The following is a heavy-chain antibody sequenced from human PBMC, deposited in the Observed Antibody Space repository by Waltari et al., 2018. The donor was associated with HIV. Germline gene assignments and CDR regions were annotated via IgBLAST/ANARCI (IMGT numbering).Heavy chain of an antibody. V-gene: IGHV4-4*02. J-gene: IGHJ4*02. D-gene: IGHD2-15*01. CDR3: ARGWYFDY. CDR2: VSRSGNN. Sequence: GKGLEWIGEVSRSGNNNYSPSLKSRVTISLDKSKNQLSLRLTSVTAADTALYYCARGWYFDYWGQGTLVTVSS.